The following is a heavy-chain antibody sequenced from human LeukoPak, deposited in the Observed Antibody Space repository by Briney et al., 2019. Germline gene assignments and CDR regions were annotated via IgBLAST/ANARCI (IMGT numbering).Heavy chain of an antibody. CDR3: ASSGHEGYCSGGSCPDPYYYYGMDV. J-gene: IGHJ6*02. CDR2: IYTSGST. CDR1: GGSISSYY. Sequence: SETLSLTCAVSGGSISSYYWSWIRQPAGKGLEWIGRIYTSGSTNYNPSLKSRGTMSVYTSKNQFSLKLRAVTASSTPVYYCASSGHEGYCSGGSCPDPYYYYGMDVWGQGTTVTVSS. V-gene: IGHV4-4*07. D-gene: IGHD2-15*01.